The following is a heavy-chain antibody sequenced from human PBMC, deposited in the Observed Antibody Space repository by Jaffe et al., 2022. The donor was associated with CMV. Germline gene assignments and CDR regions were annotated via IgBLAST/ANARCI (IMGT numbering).Heavy chain of an antibody. Sequence: QVQLVESGGGVVQPGRSLRLSCAASGFTFSSYGMHWVRQAPGKGLEWVAVISYDGSNKYYADSVKGRFTISRDNSKNTLYLQMNSLRAEDTAVYYCAKLYSSSHLDYWGQGTLVTVSS. D-gene: IGHD6-13*01. CDR2: ISYDGSNK. J-gene: IGHJ4*02. CDR1: GFTFSSYG. CDR3: AKLYSSSHLDY. V-gene: IGHV3-30*18.